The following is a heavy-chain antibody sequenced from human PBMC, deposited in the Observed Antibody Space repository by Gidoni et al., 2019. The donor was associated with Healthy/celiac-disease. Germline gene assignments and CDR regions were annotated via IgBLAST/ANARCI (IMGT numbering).Heavy chain of an antibody. CDR2: ITWTGGST. J-gene: IGHJ3*02. Sequence: EVQPVESGGGVVRPGGARRISGAGLGDTFDDSGMSWVRPAPGKGLGWVSGITWTGGSTGSADSVKGRFTLSRDNAKPSLYLQMNSLRAEDTALYYCARGLWFGEFAIWGQGTMVTVSS. CDR3: ARGLWFGEFAI. V-gene: IGHV3-20*04. CDR1: GDTFDDSG. D-gene: IGHD3-10*01.